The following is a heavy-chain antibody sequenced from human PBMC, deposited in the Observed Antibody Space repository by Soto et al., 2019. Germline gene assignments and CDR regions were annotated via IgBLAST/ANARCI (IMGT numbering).Heavy chain of an antibody. V-gene: IGHV1-3*01. D-gene: IGHD3-16*02. CDR2: INVGNGNT. CDR1: GYTFISYA. CDR3: ARDLNDSDYDYVWGSYRPDSFDI. Sequence: QVQLVQSGAEVKKPGASVKVSCKASGYTFISYAMHWVRQAPGQRLEWMGWINVGNGNTIYSQKFQGRVTITRDTSARTAYIALSSLRSEDTAVYYCARDLNDSDYDYVWGSYRPDSFDIWGQWTMGTVSS. J-gene: IGHJ3*02.